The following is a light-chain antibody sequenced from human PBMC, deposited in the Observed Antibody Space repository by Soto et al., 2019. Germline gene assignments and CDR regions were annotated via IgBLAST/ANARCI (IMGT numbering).Light chain of an antibody. Sequence: QSVLTQPPSASGTPGQRVTISCSGSSSNIGSNTVSWYQQLPGTAPKLLIYTTNQRTSGVPDRFSGSKSGTSASLAISGLRSEDEADYYCAAWDDSLTSSYVFGTGTKLTVL. J-gene: IGLJ1*01. CDR3: AAWDDSLTSSYV. CDR1: SSNIGSNT. CDR2: TTN. V-gene: IGLV1-44*01.